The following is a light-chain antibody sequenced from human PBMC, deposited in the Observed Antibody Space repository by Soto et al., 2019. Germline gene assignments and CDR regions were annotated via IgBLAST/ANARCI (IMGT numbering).Light chain of an antibody. J-gene: IGKJ4*01. Sequence: EIVLKQSPDTLSVSPGERATLSCRASQSVSSNYVAWYQQTPGQAPRFLIYDASSRATGIPDRFSGSGSGTDFTLTISRLEPEDFAVYYCQQYGSTPLTFGGGTKVDIK. CDR2: DAS. V-gene: IGKV3-20*01. CDR1: QSVSSNY. CDR3: QQYGSTPLT.